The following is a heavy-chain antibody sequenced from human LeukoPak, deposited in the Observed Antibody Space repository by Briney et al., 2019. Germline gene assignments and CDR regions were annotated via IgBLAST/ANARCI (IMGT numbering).Heavy chain of an antibody. Sequence: GGSLRLSCAASGFTFSSYGMHWVRQAPGKGLEWVAVIWYDGSNKYYADSVKGRFTISRDNSKNTLYLQMNSLRAEDTAVYYCAKDRSGYDPRVYYYYGMDVWGQGTTVTVSS. CDR3: AKDRSGYDPRVYYYYGMDV. CDR1: GFTFSSYG. CDR2: IWYDGSNK. J-gene: IGHJ6*02. V-gene: IGHV3-30*02. D-gene: IGHD5-12*01.